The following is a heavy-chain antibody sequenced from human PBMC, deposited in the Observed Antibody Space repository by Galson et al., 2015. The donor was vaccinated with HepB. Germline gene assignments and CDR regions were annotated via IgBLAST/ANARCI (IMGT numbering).Heavy chain of an antibody. CDR3: AHRRGGSYYSY. CDR1: GFSLSTSGVG. V-gene: IGHV2-5*01. CDR2: LYWNDDK. J-gene: IGHJ4*02. Sequence: PALVKPTQTLTLTCTFSGFSLSTSGVGVGWIRQPPGKALEWLALLYWNDDKRYSPSLKSRLTITKDTSKNQVVLTMTNMDPVDTATYYCAHRRGGSYYSYWGQGTLVTVSS. D-gene: IGHD1-26*01.